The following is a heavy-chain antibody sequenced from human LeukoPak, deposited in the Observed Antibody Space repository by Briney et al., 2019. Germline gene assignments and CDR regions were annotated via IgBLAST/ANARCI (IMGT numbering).Heavy chain of an antibody. CDR3: ARDLLYSSSWYYGAFDI. CDR2: IYTSGST. V-gene: IGHV4-4*07. D-gene: IGHD6-13*01. J-gene: IGHJ3*02. Sequence: SETLSLTCTVSGGSISSYYWSWIRQPAGKGLEWIGRIYTSGSTNYNPSLKSRVTISVDTSKNQFSLKLSSVTAADTAVYYCARDLLYSSSWYYGAFDIWGQGTMVSVSS. CDR1: GGSISSYY.